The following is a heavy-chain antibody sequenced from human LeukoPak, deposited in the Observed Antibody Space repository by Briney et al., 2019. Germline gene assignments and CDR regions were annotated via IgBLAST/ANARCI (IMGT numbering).Heavy chain of an antibody. CDR2: IRYDGSNK. V-gene: IGHV3-30*02. D-gene: IGHD2-2*01. CDR3: AKVCSGSNTSCSVDY. Sequence: GGSLRLSCAASGFTFSSYGMHWVRQAPGKGLGWVAFIRYDGSNKYYADSVKGRFTISRDNSKNTLYLQMNSLRAEDTAVYYCAKVCSGSNTSCSVDYWGQGTLVTVSS. J-gene: IGHJ4*02. CDR1: GFTFSSYG.